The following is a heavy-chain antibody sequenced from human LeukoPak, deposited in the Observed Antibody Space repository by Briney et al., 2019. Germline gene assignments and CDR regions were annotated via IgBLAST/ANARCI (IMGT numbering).Heavy chain of an antibody. Sequence: SETLSLTCTVSGGSISTYYWSWIRQPPGKGLEWIGYISDSGSTNYNPSLKSRVTISVDTSKNQFSLKLSSVTAADTAVYYCARGGNGYTSSWLDYWGQGTLVTVSS. CDR2: ISDSGST. D-gene: IGHD6-13*01. V-gene: IGHV4-59*01. CDR3: ARGGNGYTSSWLDY. CDR1: GGSISTYY. J-gene: IGHJ4*02.